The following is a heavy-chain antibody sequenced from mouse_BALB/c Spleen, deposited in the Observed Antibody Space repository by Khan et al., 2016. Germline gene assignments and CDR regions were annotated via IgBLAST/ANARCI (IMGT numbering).Heavy chain of an antibody. CDR3: GPYYYGSSSWFAY. D-gene: IGHD1-1*01. Sequence: VQLQQSGPELVKPGASVKISCKASGYSFTGYFMNWVKQSQGKSLEWIGRINPYNGDTFYNQKFKGKATLTVDKSSSTAHMELLSLTSEDSAVYYGGPYYYGSSSWFAYWGQGTLVTVSA. CDR2: INPYNGDT. J-gene: IGHJ3*01. V-gene: IGHV1-37*01. CDR1: GYSFTGYF.